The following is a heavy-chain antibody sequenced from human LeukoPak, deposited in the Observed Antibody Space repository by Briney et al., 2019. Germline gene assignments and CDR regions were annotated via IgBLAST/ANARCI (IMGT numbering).Heavy chain of an antibody. V-gene: IGHV3-30*18. CDR2: ISYDGSNK. CDR3: AKDGAYCSDGSCYYNWFDP. J-gene: IGHJ5*02. D-gene: IGHD2-15*01. Sequence: PGRSLRLSCAASGFTFSSYGMHWVRQAPGKGLEWVAVISYDGSNKYYADSVKGRFTISRDNSKNTLYLQMNSLRAEDTAVYYCAKDGAYCSDGSCYYNWFDPWGQGTLVTVSS. CDR1: GFTFSSYG.